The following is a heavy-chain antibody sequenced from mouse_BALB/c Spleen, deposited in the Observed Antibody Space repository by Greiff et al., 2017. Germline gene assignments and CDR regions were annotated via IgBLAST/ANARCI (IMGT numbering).Heavy chain of an antibody. V-gene: IGHV1-20*02. CDR2: INPYNGDT. J-gene: IGHJ4*01. CDR3: AAWGYYIY. CDR1: GYSFTGYF. Sequence: VQLQQSGPELVKPGASVKISCEASGYSFTGYFMNWVMQSHGKSLEWIGRINPYNGDTFYNQKFKGKATLTVDKSSSTAHMELRSLASEDSAVYYCAAWGYYIYWGQGTSVTVSS. D-gene: IGHD2-12*01.